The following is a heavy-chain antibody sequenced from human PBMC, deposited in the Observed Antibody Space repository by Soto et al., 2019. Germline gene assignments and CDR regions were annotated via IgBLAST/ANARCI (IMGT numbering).Heavy chain of an antibody. CDR2: ISGDGRTT. CDR1: GLTFNNYW. J-gene: IGHJ4*02. CDR3: AGGDYAGAGTFYXTDH. V-gene: IGHV3-74*01. Sequence: PGGSLRLSCTASGLTFNNYWMHWVRQAPGKGPVWVSRISGDGRTTTYADSVRGRFTISRDNAKNTVYLQMNSLGAEDTAVYYCAGGDYAGAGTFYXTDHWGQGSLVTVSS. D-gene: IGHD3-10*01.